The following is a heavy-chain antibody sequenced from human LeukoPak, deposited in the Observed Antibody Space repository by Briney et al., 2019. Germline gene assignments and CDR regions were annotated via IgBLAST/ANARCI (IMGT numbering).Heavy chain of an antibody. J-gene: IGHJ6*03. CDR3: ARAEKVFGVVIKDYMDV. V-gene: IGHV3-48*01. D-gene: IGHD3-3*01. Sequence: GGSLRLSCVASGLTFSSYSMNWVRQAPGKGLEWVSYISSSSSTIYYADSVKGRFTASRDNAKNSLYLQINSLRAEDTAVYYCARAEKVFGVVIKDYMDVWGKGTTVTVS. CDR1: GLTFSSYS. CDR2: ISSSSSTI.